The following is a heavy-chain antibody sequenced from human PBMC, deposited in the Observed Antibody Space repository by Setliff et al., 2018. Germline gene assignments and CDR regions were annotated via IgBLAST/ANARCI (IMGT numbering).Heavy chain of an antibody. Sequence: SETLSLTCTVSGASTNSGDYYWSWIRQRPGKALEYIGYVDFSGKTDYNPSLKSRLTMSFDTSKNQFSLRLRSVSAADTAVYFCARRYFDSGSYFYFDYLGQGTLVTVSS. CDR2: VDFSGKT. CDR3: ARRYFDSGSYFYFDY. D-gene: IGHD3-10*01. CDR1: GASTNSGDYY. J-gene: IGHJ4*02. V-gene: IGHV4-30-4*08.